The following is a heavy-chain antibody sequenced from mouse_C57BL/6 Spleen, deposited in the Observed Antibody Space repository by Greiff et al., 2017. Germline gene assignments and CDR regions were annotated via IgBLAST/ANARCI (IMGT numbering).Heavy chain of an antibody. D-gene: IGHD3-3*01. CDR2: ISYDGSN. CDR1: GYSITSGYY. Sequence: ESGPGLVKPSQSLSLTCSVTGYSITSGYYWNWIRQFPGNKLEWMGYISYDGSNNYNPSLKNRISITRDTSKNQFFLKLNSVTTEDTATYYCAREGWENYGDYWGQGTTLTVSS. J-gene: IGHJ2*01. V-gene: IGHV3-6*01. CDR3: AREGWENYGDY.